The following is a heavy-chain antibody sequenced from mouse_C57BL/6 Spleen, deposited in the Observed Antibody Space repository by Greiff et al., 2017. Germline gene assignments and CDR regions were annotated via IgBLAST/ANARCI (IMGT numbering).Heavy chain of an antibody. V-gene: IGHV1-55*01. CDR3: AREATMIFDY. D-gene: IGHD2-4*01. CDR1: GYTFTSYW. CDR2: IYPGSGCT. J-gene: IGHJ2*01. Sequence: QVQLQQPGAELVKPGASVKMSCKASGYTFTSYWITWVKQRPGQGLEWIGDIYPGSGCTNYNEKFKGKATLTVDTASSTAYMQLSSLTSEDSAVYYCAREATMIFDYWGQGTTLTVSS.